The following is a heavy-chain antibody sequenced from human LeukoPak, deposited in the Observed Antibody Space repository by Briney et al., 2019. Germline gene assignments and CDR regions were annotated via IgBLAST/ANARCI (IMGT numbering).Heavy chain of an antibody. CDR3: ARGSNAVAGTTYYYYYMDV. J-gene: IGHJ6*03. Sequence: GGSLRLSCAASGFTFSSYAMHWVRQAPGKGLGWVAVISYDGSNKYYADSVKGRFTISRDNSKNTLYLQMDSLRAEDTAVYYCARGSNAVAGTTYYYYYMDVWGKGTTVTVSS. V-gene: IGHV3-30*01. CDR1: GFTFSSYA. D-gene: IGHD6-19*01. CDR2: ISYDGSNK.